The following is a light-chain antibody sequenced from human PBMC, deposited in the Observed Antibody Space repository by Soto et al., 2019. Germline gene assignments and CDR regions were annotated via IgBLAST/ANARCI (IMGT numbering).Light chain of an antibody. CDR2: AAF. J-gene: IGKJ1*01. Sequence: DIQMTQSPSSLSASVGDRVTITCRASQGISNDVGWYQQKPGKAPKRLIYAAFSLQSGVPSMFSGSGSGTELTLTISSLHPEDFATCFCLQHNSYPRTFCQGPKVEIK. CDR3: LQHNSYPRT. V-gene: IGKV1-17*01. CDR1: QGISND.